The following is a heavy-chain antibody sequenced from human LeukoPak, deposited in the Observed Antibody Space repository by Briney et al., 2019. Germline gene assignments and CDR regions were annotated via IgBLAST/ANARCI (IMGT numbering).Heavy chain of an antibody. V-gene: IGHV4-31*02. CDR3: ARDHSGTNYVMD. D-gene: IGHD4/OR15-4a*01. J-gene: IGHJ4*02. Sequence: SQTLSLTCTVSGGSVNSGGSYWTWIRQHPGKGLEWIGYISYSGNTYYSPSLKSRITISVDTSKSQFSLKLRSVTAADTAVYYCARDHSGTNYVMDWGQGTLVTVSS. CDR2: ISYSGNT. CDR1: GGSVNSGGSY.